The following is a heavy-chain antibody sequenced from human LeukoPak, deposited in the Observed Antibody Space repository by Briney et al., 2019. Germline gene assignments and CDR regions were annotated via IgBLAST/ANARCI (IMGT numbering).Heavy chain of an antibody. CDR2: ISWNSGSI. Sequence: GRSLRLSCAASGFTFDDYAMHWVRQAPGKGLEWVSGISWNSGSIGYADSVKGRFTISRDNAKNSLYLQMNSLRAEDTAVYYCARSIGLTGGGVDVWGQGTTVTVSS. J-gene: IGHJ6*02. CDR1: GFTFDDYA. CDR3: ARSIGLTGGGVDV. D-gene: IGHD3-9*01. V-gene: IGHV3-9*01.